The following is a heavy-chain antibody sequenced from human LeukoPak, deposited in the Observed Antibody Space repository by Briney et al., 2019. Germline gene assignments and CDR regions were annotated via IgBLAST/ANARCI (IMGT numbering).Heavy chain of an antibody. CDR1: GFTVSSNY. J-gene: IGHJ6*02. Sequence: GGSLRLSCAASGFTVSSNYMSWVRQAPGKGLEWVSVIYSGGSTYYADSVKGRFTISRDNSKNTLYLQMNSLSAGDTAVYYCAKDRGDYRDYYYGMDVWGQGTTVTVSS. V-gene: IGHV3-53*01. CDR2: IYSGGST. D-gene: IGHD4-17*01. CDR3: AKDRGDYRDYYYGMDV.